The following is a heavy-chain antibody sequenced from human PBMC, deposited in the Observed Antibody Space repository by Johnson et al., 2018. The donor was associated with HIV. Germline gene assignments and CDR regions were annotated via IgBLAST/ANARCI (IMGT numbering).Heavy chain of an antibody. CDR2: IRYDGSNK. D-gene: IGHD3-16*01. J-gene: IGHJ3*02. Sequence: QVQLVESGGGLVQPGGSLRLSCAASGFTFSSYGMHWVRQAPGKGLEWVAFIRYDGSNKYYADSVKVRFTISRDNSKNTLYIQMNSLRAEDTAVYYCALVLGALPGAFDIWGQGTLVTVSS. V-gene: IGHV3-30*02. CDR1: GFTFSSYG. CDR3: ALVLGALPGAFDI.